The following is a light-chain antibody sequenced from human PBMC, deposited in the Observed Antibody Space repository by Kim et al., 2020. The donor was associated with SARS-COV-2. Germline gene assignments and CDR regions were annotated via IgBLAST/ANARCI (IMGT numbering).Light chain of an antibody. CDR1: QDISNY. CDR2: DAS. CDR3: QQYDNRPI. J-gene: IGKJ2*01. V-gene: IGKV1-33*01. Sequence: DIQMTQSPSSLSASVGDRVTITCQASQDISNYLNWYQQKPGKAPKLLIYDASNLETGVPSRFSGSGSGTDFTFTISSLQPEDIATYYCQQYDNRPILGQGTKLEI.